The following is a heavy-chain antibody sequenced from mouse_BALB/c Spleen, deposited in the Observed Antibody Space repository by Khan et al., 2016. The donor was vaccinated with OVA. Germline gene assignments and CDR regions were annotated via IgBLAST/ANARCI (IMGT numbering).Heavy chain of an antibody. D-gene: IGHD3-2*02. J-gene: IGHJ3*01. Sequence: VQLQESGPELVKPGASVKMSCKASGYTFTDFLISWLKQRPGQGLEWIGEIYPGSGYIYYNEKFKGKATLTSDKSSNPAYMQLSSLTSEDSAVYCWARAGYGGFAHWGQGTLVTVSA. CDR2: IYPGSGYI. CDR3: ARAGYGGFAH. V-gene: IGHV1-77*01. CDR1: GYTFTDFL.